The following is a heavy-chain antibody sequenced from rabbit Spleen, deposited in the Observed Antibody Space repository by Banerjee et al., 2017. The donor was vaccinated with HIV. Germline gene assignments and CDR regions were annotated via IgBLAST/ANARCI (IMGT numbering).Heavy chain of an antibody. CDR2: INTATGKA. V-gene: IGHV1S45*01. D-gene: IGHD2-1*01. Sequence: QEQLEESGGDLVKPEGSLTLTCTASGFSFSSSYWMSWVRQAPGKGLEWIACINTATGKAVYASWVNGRFTISKTSSTTVTLQMTSLTAADTATYFCARDPYSYDDYGDYPFNLWGQGTLVTVS. CDR1: GFSFSSSYW. J-gene: IGHJ4*01. CDR3: ARDPYSYDDYGDYPFNL.